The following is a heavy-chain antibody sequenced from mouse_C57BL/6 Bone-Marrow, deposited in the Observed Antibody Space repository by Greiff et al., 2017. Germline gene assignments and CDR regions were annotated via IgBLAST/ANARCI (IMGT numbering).Heavy chain of an antibody. CDR2: IDPEDGDT. D-gene: IGHD2-3*01. V-gene: IGHV14-1*01. CDR1: GFNIKDYY. CDR3: TTPFYDGCSHWYFDV. Sequence: VQLQQSGAELVRPGASVKLSCTASGFNIKDYYMHWVKQRPEQGLEWIGRIDPEDGDTEYAPEFQGKATMPADTSSNTAYLQLSSLTSEDTADYYCTTPFYDGCSHWYFDVWGTGTTVTVSS. J-gene: IGHJ1*03.